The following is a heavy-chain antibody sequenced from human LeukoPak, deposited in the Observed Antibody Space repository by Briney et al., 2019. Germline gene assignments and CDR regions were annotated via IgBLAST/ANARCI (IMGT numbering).Heavy chain of an antibody. CDR1: GFTFSRYG. J-gene: IGHJ6*04. CDR2: ISYEGSNK. V-gene: IGHV3-30*03. Sequence: GRCRRLAWAADGFTFSRYGMHWVRQAEGKGREWVGVISYEGSNKYYPDSVKGRFTISRDNSTNTLYLQMNSLSAEDTAVYYSATSAWDVWGKGTTVTVSS. CDR3: ATSAWDV.